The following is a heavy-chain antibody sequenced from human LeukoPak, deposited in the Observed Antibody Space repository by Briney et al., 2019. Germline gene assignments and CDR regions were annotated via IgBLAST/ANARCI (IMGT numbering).Heavy chain of an antibody. Sequence: SETLSLTCTVSGGSVTSGNYYWSWVRQPPGKGLEYLGYISLYGSTNYNPSLKSRLTISIHTSKNQFSLQLTSVTAADTAVYNCVRSVGYDYGDYRDWGQGTLVTVSS. V-gene: IGHV4-61*01. CDR1: GGSVTSGNYY. D-gene: IGHD4-17*01. J-gene: IGHJ4*02. CDR3: VRSVGYDYGDYRD. CDR2: ISLYGST.